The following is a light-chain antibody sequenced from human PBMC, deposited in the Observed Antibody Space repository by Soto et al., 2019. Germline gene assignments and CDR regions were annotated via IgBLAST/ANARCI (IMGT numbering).Light chain of an antibody. CDR2: GAS. CDR1: QSVSSSY. CDR3: QQYGSSGT. V-gene: IGKV3-20*01. Sequence: EIVLTQAPGALSLSPGESATLCCRASQSVSSSYLAWYQQKPGQAPRLLIYGASNRATGIPDRFSGSGSGTDFTLTISRLEPEDFAVYYCQQYGSSGTFGQGTRLEIK. J-gene: IGKJ5*01.